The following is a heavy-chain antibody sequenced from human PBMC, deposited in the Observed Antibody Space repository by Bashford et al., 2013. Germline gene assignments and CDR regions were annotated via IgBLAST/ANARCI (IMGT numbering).Heavy chain of an antibody. CDR3: ARDGPVVGVWNAFDV. D-gene: IGHD1-26*01. CDR1: RIHVHRLP. J-gene: IGHJ3*01. V-gene: IGHV1-2*02. Sequence: ASVKVSCTASRIHVHRLPCRDWVRQAPGQGLEWMGWINPNRGDTNYAQNFQGRVSMTRDTSISTAYMELSRLRSDDTAVYYCARDGPVVGVWNAFDVWGRGTMVTVSS. CDR2: INPNRGDT.